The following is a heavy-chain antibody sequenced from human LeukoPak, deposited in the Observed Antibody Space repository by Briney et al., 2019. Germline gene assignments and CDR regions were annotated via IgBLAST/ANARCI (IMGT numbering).Heavy chain of an antibody. CDR3: VAATPHLDY. Sequence: GGSLRLSCAASGLTFSGYWTHWVRQPPGKGPVWVARFNSDGSWITYADSVKGRFTISRDDAKNTLYLQMNSLRAEDTAVYYCVAATPHLDYWGQGTLVTVSS. J-gene: IGHJ4*02. V-gene: IGHV3-74*01. D-gene: IGHD6-13*01. CDR1: GLTFSGYW. CDR2: FNSDGSWI.